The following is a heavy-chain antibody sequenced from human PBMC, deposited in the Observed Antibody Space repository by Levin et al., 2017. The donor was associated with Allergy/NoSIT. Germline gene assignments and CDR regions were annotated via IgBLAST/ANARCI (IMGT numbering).Heavy chain of an antibody. V-gene: IGHV4-31*03. CDR1: GGSISSGGYY. CDR3: ARDVGYRGYEEFVY. Sequence: SETLSLTCTVSGGSISSGGYYWSWIRQHPGKGLEWIGYIYYSGSTYYNPSLKSRVTISVDTSKNQFSLKLSSVTAADTAVYYCARDVGYRGYEEFVYWGQGTLVTVSS. CDR2: IYYSGST. J-gene: IGHJ4*02. D-gene: IGHD5-12*01.